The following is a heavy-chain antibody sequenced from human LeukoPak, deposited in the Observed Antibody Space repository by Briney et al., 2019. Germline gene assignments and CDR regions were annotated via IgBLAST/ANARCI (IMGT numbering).Heavy chain of an antibody. Sequence: SETLSLTCTVSGGSIDSRSYYRGWIRQPPGKGLEWIGSIYSSGNTYYNPSLKSRVTISVDTSKNQFSLRLSSVTAADTAVYYCARLHSTHSSNSWGQGTLVTVSS. J-gene: IGHJ4*02. CDR3: ARLHSTHSSNS. D-gene: IGHD6-13*01. CDR2: IYSSGNT. CDR1: GGSIDSRSYY. V-gene: IGHV4-39*01.